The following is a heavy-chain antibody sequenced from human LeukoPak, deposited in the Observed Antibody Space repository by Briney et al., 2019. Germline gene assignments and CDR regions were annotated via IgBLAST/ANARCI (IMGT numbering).Heavy chain of an antibody. V-gene: IGHV4-59*01. CDR2: IYYSGST. CDR1: GGSISRYY. Sequence: SETLSLTCTVAGGSISRYYRSWIREPPGKGVEWSGYIYYSGSTNYNPSLKSRVTISVDTSKNKFSLKLSSVTAADTAVYYCARVNGVNEVFDYWGQGTLVTVSS. J-gene: IGHJ4*02. D-gene: IGHD4-23*01. CDR3: ARVNGVNEVFDY.